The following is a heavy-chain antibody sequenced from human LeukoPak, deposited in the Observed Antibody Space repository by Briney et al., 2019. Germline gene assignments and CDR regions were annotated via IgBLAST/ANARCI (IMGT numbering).Heavy chain of an antibody. V-gene: IGHV5-51*01. D-gene: IGHD6-13*01. J-gene: IGHJ4*02. CDR1: GCIFTSYW. Sequence: GESLKISCKCSGCIFTSYWIGWVRQMPGKGLEWMGIIYPGDSDTRYSPSFQGQVTISADKSISTAYLQWSSLKASDTAMYYCARQGRIAAAGTDYWGQGTLVTVSS. CDR2: IYPGDSDT. CDR3: ARQGRIAAAGTDY.